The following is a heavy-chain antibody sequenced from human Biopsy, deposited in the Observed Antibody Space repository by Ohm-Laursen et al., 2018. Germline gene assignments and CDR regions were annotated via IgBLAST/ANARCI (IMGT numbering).Heavy chain of an antibody. V-gene: IGHV3-7*01. J-gene: IGHJ4*02. D-gene: IGHD1-26*01. CDR2: IKQDGREK. CDR3: ARARGSGRLRYHFDY. Sequence: SLRLSCAASGFTFTSYWMSWVRQVPGKGLEWVANIKQDGREKYYVDSVKGRFTISRDNAKNSLYLQMNSLRAEDTAVYYCARARGSGRLRYHFDYWGQGTLVTVSS. CDR1: GFTFTSYW.